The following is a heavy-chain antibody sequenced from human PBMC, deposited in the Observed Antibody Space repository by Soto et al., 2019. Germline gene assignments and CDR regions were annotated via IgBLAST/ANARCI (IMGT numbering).Heavy chain of an antibody. CDR2: IYYSGST. CDR1: GGCISSGGYY. D-gene: IGHD3-10*01. CDR3: ARGGFNSGGRFDY. V-gene: IGHV4-31*03. J-gene: IGHJ4*02. Sequence: SETLSLTCTVSGGCISSGGYYWSWIRQHPGKGLEWIGYIYYSGSTYYNPSLKRRVTISVDTSKNQFSLKLSSVTAADTAVYYCARGGFNSGGRFDYWGQGTLVTVSS.